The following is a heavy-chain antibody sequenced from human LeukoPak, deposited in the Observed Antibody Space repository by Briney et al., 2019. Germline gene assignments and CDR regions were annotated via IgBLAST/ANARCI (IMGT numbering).Heavy chain of an antibody. J-gene: IGHJ3*02. Sequence: SVKVSCKASGGTFSSYAISWVRQAPGQGLEWMGGIIPIFGTVNYAQKFQGRVTITTDESTSTAYMKLSSLRSEDTAVYYCASDNLEGFDASSAFDIWGQGTMVTVSS. V-gene: IGHV1-69*05. CDR2: IIPIFGTV. CDR3: ASDNLEGFDASSAFDI. D-gene: IGHD2-15*01. CDR1: GGTFSSYA.